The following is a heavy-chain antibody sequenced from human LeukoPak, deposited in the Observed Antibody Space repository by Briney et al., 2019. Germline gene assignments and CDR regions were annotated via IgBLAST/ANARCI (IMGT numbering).Heavy chain of an antibody. CDR3: ARDRRYYGSGSEGWFDP. CDR1: GYTFTSYG. V-gene: IGHV1-18*01. CDR2: SSAYNGNT. D-gene: IGHD3-10*01. Sequence: GASVKVSCKASGYTFTSYGISWVRQAPGQGLEWMGWSSAYNGNTKYVQNLQGRVTMTTDTSTSTAYMELRSLRSDDTAVYYCARDRRYYGSGSEGWFDPWGQGTLVTVSS. J-gene: IGHJ5*02.